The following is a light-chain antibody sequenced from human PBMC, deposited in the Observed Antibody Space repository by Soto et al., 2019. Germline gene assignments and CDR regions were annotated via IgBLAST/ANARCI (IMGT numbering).Light chain of an antibody. CDR3: QQFDNLPLT. J-gene: IGKJ4*01. CDR1: QDISKY. CDR2: DVS. V-gene: IGKV1-33*01. Sequence: DIPMTQSPSSLSASVGDRVTITCQASQDISKYLNWYQQKPGKAPKILIYDVSVLEAGVPSRFSGGGSGTHFTLTISSLQAEDAATYYCQQFDNLPLTFAGGTKVEIK.